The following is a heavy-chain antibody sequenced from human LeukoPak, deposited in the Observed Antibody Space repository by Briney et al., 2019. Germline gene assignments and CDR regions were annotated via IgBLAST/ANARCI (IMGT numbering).Heavy chain of an antibody. CDR1: GGSISSNY. V-gene: IGHV4-59*08. CDR3: ARGGYSYDYPY. Sequence: PSETLSLTCTVSGGSISSNYWSWIRQPPGKGLEWIGYIYYSGSTNYNPSLKSRVTISVDTSKNQFSLKLSSVTAADTAVYYCARGGYSYDYPYWGQGTLVTVSS. J-gene: IGHJ4*02. CDR2: IYYSGST. D-gene: IGHD5-18*01.